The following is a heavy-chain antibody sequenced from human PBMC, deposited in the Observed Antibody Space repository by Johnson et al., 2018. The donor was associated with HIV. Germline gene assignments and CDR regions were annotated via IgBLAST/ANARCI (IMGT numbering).Heavy chain of an antibody. CDR1: GFTFSSYA. V-gene: IGHV3-64*01. J-gene: IGHJ3*02. D-gene: IGHD2-2*01. CDR3: ARETLGYCSSTSCYAFDI. CDR2: ISSNGGST. Sequence: EVQVVESGGGLVQPGGSLRLSCAASGFTFSSYAMHWVRHAPGKGLEYVSAISSNGGSTYYANSVKGRFTISRDNSKNTLYLQMNSLRAEDTAVYYCARETLGYCSSTSCYAFDIWGQGTMVTVSS.